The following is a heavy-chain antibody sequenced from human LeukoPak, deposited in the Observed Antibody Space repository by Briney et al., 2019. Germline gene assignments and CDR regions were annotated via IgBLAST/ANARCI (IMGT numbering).Heavy chain of an antibody. CDR3: ASLDHTGWIFDY. CDR2: ISGSGGST. CDR1: GFTFSSYA. Sequence: GGSLRLSCAASGFTFSSYAMSWVRQAPGKGLEWVSAISGSGGSTYYADSVKGRFTIFRDNSKNTLYLQMNSLRAEDTAVYYCASLDHTGWIFDYWGQGTLVTVSS. D-gene: IGHD6-19*01. V-gene: IGHV3-23*01. J-gene: IGHJ4*02.